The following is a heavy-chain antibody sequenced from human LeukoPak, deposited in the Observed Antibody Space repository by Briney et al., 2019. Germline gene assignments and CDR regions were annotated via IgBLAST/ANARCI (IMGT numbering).Heavy chain of an antibody. CDR3: ARDPGPKYDFWSGYYLDYYYGMDV. J-gene: IGHJ6*02. V-gene: IGHV1-18*01. Sequence: ASVKVSCKASGYTFTSYGISWVRQAPGQGLEWMGWISAYNGNTNYAQKLQGRVTMTTDTSTSTAYMELRSLRSGGTAVYYCARDPGPKYDFWSGYYLDYYYGMDVWGQGTTVTVSS. CDR2: ISAYNGNT. D-gene: IGHD3-3*01. CDR1: GYTFTSYG.